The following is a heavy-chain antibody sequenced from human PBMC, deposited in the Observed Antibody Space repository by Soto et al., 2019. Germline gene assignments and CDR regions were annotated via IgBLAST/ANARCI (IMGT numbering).Heavy chain of an antibody. CDR3: ARGDSPGAFDY. Sequence: QLQLQESGSGLVKPSQTLSLTCAVSGGSISSGGYSWSWIRQPPGKGLEWIGYIYHSGSTYYNPSLKSXGTXSXDRSNNQFSLKLSSVTAADTAVYYCARGDSPGAFDYWGQGTLVTVSS. CDR2: IYHSGST. V-gene: IGHV4-30-2*01. D-gene: IGHD3-10*01. J-gene: IGHJ4*02. CDR1: GGSISSGGYS.